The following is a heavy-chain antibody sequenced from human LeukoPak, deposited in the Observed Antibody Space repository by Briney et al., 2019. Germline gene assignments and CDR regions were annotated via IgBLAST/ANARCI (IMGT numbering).Heavy chain of an antibody. Sequence: SGTLSLTCAVSGGSISSSNWWSWVRQPPGKGLEWIGEIYHSGSTNYNPSLKSRVTISVDKSKNQFSLKLSSVTAADTAVYYCAREPFNYYYGVDVWGQGTTVTVSS. CDR1: GGSISSSNW. CDR2: IYHSGST. J-gene: IGHJ6*02. V-gene: IGHV4-4*02. CDR3: AREPFNYYYGVDV.